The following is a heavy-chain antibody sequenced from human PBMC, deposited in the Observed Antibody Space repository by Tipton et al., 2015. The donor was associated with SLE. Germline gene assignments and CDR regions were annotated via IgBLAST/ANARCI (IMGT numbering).Heavy chain of an antibody. J-gene: IGHJ5*02. CDR1: GGSISSGG. D-gene: IGHD5-12*01. CDR3: ARGVGYEDL. Sequence: LRLSCTVSGGSISSGGWSWIRQHPGKGLEWIGYIYYSGSTYYNPSLKSRVTISVDTSKNQFSLKLSSVTAADTAVYYCARGVGYEDLWGQGTLVTVSA. V-gene: IGHV4-31*02. CDR2: IYYSGST.